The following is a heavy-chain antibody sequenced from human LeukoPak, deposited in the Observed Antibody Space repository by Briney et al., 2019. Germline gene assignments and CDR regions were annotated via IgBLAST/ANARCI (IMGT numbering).Heavy chain of an antibody. CDR3: ARNIAYSSSFGY. V-gene: IGHV4-39*01. CDR2: IYYSGNT. D-gene: IGHD6-6*01. J-gene: IGHJ4*02. CDR1: GVSISSSNSY. Sequence: SETLSLTFTVSGVSISSSNSYWGRIRQPPGKGLEWIGSIYYSGNTYYNASLKSQVSISIDTSKNQFSLRLTSVTAADTAVYYSARNIAYSSSFGYWGQGTLVTASS.